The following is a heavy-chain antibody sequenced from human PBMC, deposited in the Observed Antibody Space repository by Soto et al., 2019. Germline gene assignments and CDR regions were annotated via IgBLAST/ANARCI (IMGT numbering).Heavy chain of an antibody. Sequence: GGSLRLSCAASGFTFSNYWMNWVHQAPGKGLEWVANIKQDGSEKYYVDSVKGRFTISRDNAKNSLYLEMSNLGAEDTAEYYCATPTLSCGDDNCSRYRAFNIWGQGTMVTVSS. D-gene: IGHD2-21*01. J-gene: IGHJ3*02. CDR3: ATPTLSCGDDNCSRYRAFNI. V-gene: IGHV3-7*01. CDR1: GFTFSNYW. CDR2: IKQDGSEK.